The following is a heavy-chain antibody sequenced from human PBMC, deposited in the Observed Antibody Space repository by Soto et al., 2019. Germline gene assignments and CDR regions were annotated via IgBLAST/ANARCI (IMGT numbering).Heavy chain of an antibody. CDR1: DVSFSGYY. J-gene: IGHJ4*02. CDR3: ARGNMGGSYVGLGY. Sequence: QVQLQQWGAGLLKPSETLSLTCTVYDVSFSGYYWSWIRQPPGKGLEWIGEINHSGSTNYNPSLKSRVTMSVATSNNHFSLKLSSVTAADTAVYYCARGNMGGSYVGLGYWGQGTLVTVSS. D-gene: IGHD1-26*01. CDR2: INHSGST. V-gene: IGHV4-34*01.